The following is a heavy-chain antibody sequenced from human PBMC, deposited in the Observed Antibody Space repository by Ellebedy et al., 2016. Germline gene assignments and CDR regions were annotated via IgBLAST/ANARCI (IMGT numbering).Heavy chain of an antibody. CDR3: AREFSALWFGESLSGMDV. J-gene: IGHJ6*02. Sequence: ASVKVSCKASGGTFSSYAISWVRQAPGQGLEWMGRIIPILGIANYAQKFQGRVTITADKSTSTAYMELSSLRSDDTAVYYCAREFSALWFGESLSGMDVWGQGTTVTVSS. V-gene: IGHV1-69*04. CDR1: GGTFSSYA. D-gene: IGHD3-10*01. CDR2: IIPILGIA.